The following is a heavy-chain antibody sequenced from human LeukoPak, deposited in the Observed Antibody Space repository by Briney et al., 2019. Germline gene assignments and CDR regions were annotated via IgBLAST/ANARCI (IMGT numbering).Heavy chain of an antibody. CDR2: ISGSGGST. D-gene: IGHD3-3*01. V-gene: IGHV3-23*01. Sequence: HPGGSLRLSCAASGFTFSSYAMSWVRQAPGKGLEWVSAISGSGGSTYYADSVKGRFTISRDNSKNTLYLQMNSLRAEDTAVYYCAKGEEPKNFWSTRRGVNWFDPWGQGTLVTVSS. J-gene: IGHJ5*02. CDR1: GFTFSSYA. CDR3: AKGEEPKNFWSTRRGVNWFDP.